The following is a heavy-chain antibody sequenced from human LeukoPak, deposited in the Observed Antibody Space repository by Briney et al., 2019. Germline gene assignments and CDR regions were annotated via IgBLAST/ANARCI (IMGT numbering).Heavy chain of an antibody. Sequence: SETLSLSCTVSDDSISSISYYWGWIRQPPGMGLEWIGSISYTGSTYYNPSLKSRVTISVDTSKNQFSLKLSSVTAADTAVYYCARDPPSPAHYYYGMDVWGQGTTVTVSS. CDR1: DDSISSISYY. CDR3: ARDPPSPAHYYYGMDV. J-gene: IGHJ6*02. CDR2: ISYTGST. V-gene: IGHV4-39*07.